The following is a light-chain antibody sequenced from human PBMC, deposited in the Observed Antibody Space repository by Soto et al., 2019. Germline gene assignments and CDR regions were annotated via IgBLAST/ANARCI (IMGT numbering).Light chain of an antibody. CDR3: QQVSSFPLT. J-gene: IGKJ4*01. CDR1: QAIITY. Sequence: DNQLTQSPSSLSASVGDRVTITCQASQAIITYLNWFQQKPGKAPKLLIYDASHLETGAPSRFSGSGSGTDFTLTISSLQPEDFATYFCQQVSSFPLTFGGGTKVDIK. V-gene: IGKV1-33*01. CDR2: DAS.